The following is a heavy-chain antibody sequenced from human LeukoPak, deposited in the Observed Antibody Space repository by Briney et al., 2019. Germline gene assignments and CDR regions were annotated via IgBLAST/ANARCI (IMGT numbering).Heavy chain of an antibody. Sequence: PGGSLRLSCAASGFTFDDYAMHWVRQAPGKGLEWVLGISWNSGSIGYADSVKGRFTISSDNAKNSLYLQMNSLRAEDTALYYCAKASGSYPAAPGDYWGQGTLVTVSS. CDR1: GFTFDDYA. D-gene: IGHD1-26*01. V-gene: IGHV3-9*01. J-gene: IGHJ4*02. CDR3: AKASGSYPAAPGDY. CDR2: ISWNSGSI.